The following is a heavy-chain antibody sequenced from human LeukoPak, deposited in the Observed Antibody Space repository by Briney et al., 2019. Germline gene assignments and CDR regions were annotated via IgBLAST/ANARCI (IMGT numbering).Heavy chain of an antibody. D-gene: IGHD2-15*01. J-gene: IGHJ3*02. V-gene: IGHV4-61*02. Sequence: TLSLTCTVSGASISSGTYYWTWIRQPAGKGLEWVGRILISGSPNYNPSLKSRVTISADTSKNQLSLELSSVTAADTAVYYCARDRYCSGGTCYSHDAFDIWGQATMVTVSS. CDR2: ILISGSP. CDR1: GASISSGTYY. CDR3: ARDRYCSGGTCYSHDAFDI.